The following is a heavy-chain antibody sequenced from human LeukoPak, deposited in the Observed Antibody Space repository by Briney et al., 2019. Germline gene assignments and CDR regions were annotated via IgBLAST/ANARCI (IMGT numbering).Heavy chain of an antibody. V-gene: IGHV3-74*01. CDR3: IRDFRSADL. Sequence: GGSLRLSCAASGNYWMHWVCQPPGKGLVWVSRIYVDGRTTNYADSVKGRFTISRDNAKNTVYLEMNSLSVEDTATYYCIRDFRSADLWGQGTLVTVTS. CDR1: GNYW. CDR2: IYVDGRTT. J-gene: IGHJ5*02.